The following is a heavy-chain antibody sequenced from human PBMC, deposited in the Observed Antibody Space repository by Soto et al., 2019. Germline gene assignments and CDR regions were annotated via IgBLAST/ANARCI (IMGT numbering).Heavy chain of an antibody. CDR2: INPSGGIT. CDR3: ARGISTTRYYYYYGMDV. Sequence: ASVKVSCKTSGYTLTSYYLHWVRQAPGQGPEWMGIINPSGGITNDAQKFQDRVTMTSDTSTSTVYMELSSLRSEDTAVYYCARGISTTRYYYYYGMDVWGQGTTVTVS. J-gene: IGHJ6*02. CDR1: GYTLTSYY. V-gene: IGHV1-46*01. D-gene: IGHD2-2*01.